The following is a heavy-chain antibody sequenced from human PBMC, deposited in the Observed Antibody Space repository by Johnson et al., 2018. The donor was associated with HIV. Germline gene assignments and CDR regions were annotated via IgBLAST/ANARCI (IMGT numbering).Heavy chain of an antibody. CDR3: ARENWGQRMNAFDI. Sequence: QVQLVESGGGVVQPGGSLRLSCAASGFTFDDYGMHWVRQAPGQGLEWVAAISSDGSNTYYADSVKGRFTISRDNSKNTLYLQMNSLRAEDTALYYCARENWGQRMNAFDIWGQGTMVTVSS. D-gene: IGHD7-27*01. CDR1: GFTFDDYG. CDR2: ISSDGSNT. V-gene: IGHV3-30*03. J-gene: IGHJ3*02.